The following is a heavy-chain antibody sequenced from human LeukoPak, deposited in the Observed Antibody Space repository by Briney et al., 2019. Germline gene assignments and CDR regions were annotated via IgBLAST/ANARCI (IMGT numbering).Heavy chain of an antibody. Sequence: SETLSLTCAVSGGSISSGGYSWSWIRQPPGKGLEWIGYIYYSGSTYYNPSLKSRVTISVDTSKNQFSLKLSSVTAADTAVYYCARGERSGGSCYRNWGQGNLVTVSS. CDR1: GGSISSGGYS. D-gene: IGHD2-15*01. V-gene: IGHV4-30-4*07. J-gene: IGHJ4*02. CDR2: IYYSGST. CDR3: ARGERSGGSCYRN.